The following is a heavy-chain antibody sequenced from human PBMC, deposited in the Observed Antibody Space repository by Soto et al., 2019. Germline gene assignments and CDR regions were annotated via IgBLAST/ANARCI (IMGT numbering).Heavy chain of an antibody. J-gene: IGHJ3*02. CDR3: ARDTGNYYDSSGYHDPLDI. D-gene: IGHD3-22*01. Sequence: GGSLRLSCAASGFTFSSYSMNWVRQAPGKGLEWVSYISSSSSTIYYADSVKGRFTISRDNAKNSLYLKMNSLRDEDTAVYYCARDTGNYYDSSGYHDPLDIWAQGTLVTVSS. V-gene: IGHV3-48*02. CDR2: ISSSSSTI. CDR1: GFTFSSYS.